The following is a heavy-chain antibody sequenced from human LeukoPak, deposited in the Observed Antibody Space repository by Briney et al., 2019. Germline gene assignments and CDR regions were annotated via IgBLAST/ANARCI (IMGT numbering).Heavy chain of an antibody. CDR2: IYPREST. Sequence: WGSLRLSCAASGFTFSSYSMNWVRQAPGKGLEWIGYIYPRESTYYNPSLKSRVILSLDKSANQFSLNLSSVTAADTAVYYCARFSPRAMGNYLDFWGQGTLVTVSS. CDR1: GFTFSSYS. CDR3: ARFSPRAMGNYLDF. J-gene: IGHJ4*02. D-gene: IGHD7-27*01. V-gene: IGHV4-4*02.